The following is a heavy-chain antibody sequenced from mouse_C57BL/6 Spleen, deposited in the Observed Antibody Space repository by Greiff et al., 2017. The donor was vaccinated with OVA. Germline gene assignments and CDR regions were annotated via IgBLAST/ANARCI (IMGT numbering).Heavy chain of an antibody. D-gene: IGHD1-1*01. CDR1: GYTFTSYN. CDR2: IYPGNGDT. CDR3: ARGYYYGSDYYAMDY. Sequence: LQQSGAELVRPGASVKMSCKASGYTFTSYNMHWVKQTPRQGLEWIGAIYPGNGDTSYNQKFKGKATLTVDKSSSTAYMQLSSLTSEDSAVYFCARGYYYGSDYYAMDYWGQGTSVTVSS. J-gene: IGHJ4*01. V-gene: IGHV1-12*01.